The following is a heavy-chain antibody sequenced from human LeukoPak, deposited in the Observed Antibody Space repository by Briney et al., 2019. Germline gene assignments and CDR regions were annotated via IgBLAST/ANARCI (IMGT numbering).Heavy chain of an antibody. Sequence: GASVKVSCKASGYTCTGYYMHWVRQAPGQGLEWMGWINPNSGGTNYAQKFQGRVTMTRDTSISTAYMELSRLRSDDTAVYYCAMYYYGSGSQSPFDYWGQGTLVTVSS. J-gene: IGHJ4*02. CDR2: INPNSGGT. CDR1: GYTCTGYY. CDR3: AMYYYGSGSQSPFDY. V-gene: IGHV1-2*02. D-gene: IGHD3-10*01.